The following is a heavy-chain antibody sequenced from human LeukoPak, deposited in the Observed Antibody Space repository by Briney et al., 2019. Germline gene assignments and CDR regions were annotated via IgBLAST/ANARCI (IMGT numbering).Heavy chain of an antibody. CDR3: ARDYSRITMVRRVNRIGYFDY. J-gene: IGHJ4*02. Sequence: ASVKVSCKASGYTFTSYGISWVRQAPGQGLEWMGWISAYNGNTNYAQKLQGRVTMTTDTSTSTAYMELRSLRSDDTAVYYCARDYSRITMVRRVNRIGYFDYWGQGTLVTVSS. CDR1: GYTFTSYG. CDR2: ISAYNGNT. V-gene: IGHV1-18*01. D-gene: IGHD3-10*01.